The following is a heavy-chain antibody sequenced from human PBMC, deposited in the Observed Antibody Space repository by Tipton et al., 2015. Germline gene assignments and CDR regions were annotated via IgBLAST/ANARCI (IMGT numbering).Heavy chain of an antibody. J-gene: IGHJ2*01. CDR1: GGSFSGYY. Sequence: GLVKPSETLSLTCAVYGGSFSGYYWSWIRQPPGKGLEWIGEINHSGSTNHNPSLKSRVTISVDTSKNQFSLKLSSVTAADTAVYYCARDAGRYYDSSGLSWYFDLWGRGTLVTVSS. CDR3: ARDAGRYYDSSGLSWYFDL. D-gene: IGHD3-22*01. CDR2: INHSGST. V-gene: IGHV4-34*01.